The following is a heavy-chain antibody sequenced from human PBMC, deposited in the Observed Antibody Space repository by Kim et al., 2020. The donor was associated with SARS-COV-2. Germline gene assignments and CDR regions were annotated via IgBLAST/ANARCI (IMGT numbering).Heavy chain of an antibody. Sequence: ASVKVSCKASGYTFTSYAISWVRQAPGQGLEWMGWISAYNGNTNYAQKLQGRVTMTTDTSTSTAYMELRSLRSDDTAVYYCARDRMRGAVVLRGGYFDYWGQGTLVTVSS. CDR2: ISAYNGNT. D-gene: IGHD6-19*01. V-gene: IGHV1-18*01. J-gene: IGHJ4*02. CDR1: GYTFTSYA. CDR3: ARDRMRGAVVLRGGYFDY.